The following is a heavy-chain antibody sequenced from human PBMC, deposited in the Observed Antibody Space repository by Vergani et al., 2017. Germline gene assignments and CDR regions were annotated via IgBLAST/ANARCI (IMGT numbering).Heavy chain of an antibody. D-gene: IGHD1-14*01. CDR3: ERDLRLLYNRFYP. CDR1: GFTFNQYG. V-gene: IGHV3-33*01. Sequence: QVQLVESGGGVVQPGRSLSLSCGASGFTFNQYGMQGVRQAPGKGLEWVAVTWYDGTNKQYAASVKGRFTISRDNSKTTMYLQMNSLRDEDTGVYYCERDLRLLYNRFYPWGQGTLVTVSS. CDR2: TWYDGTNK. J-gene: IGHJ5*02.